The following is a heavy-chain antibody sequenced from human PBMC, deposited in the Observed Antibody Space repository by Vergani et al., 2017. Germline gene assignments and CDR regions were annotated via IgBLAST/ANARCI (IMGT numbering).Heavy chain of an antibody. D-gene: IGHD3-22*01. CDR3: ARGGGFCYDSSGFDY. CDR1: GGSISSYY. CDR2: IYYSGST. J-gene: IGHJ4*02. V-gene: IGHV4-59*01. Sequence: QVQLQESGPGLVKPSETLSLTCTVSGGSISSYYWRWIRQPPGKGLEWIGYIYYSGSTNYNPSLKSRVTISVDTSKNQFSLKLSAVTAADTAVYYCARGGGFCYDSSGFDYWGQGTLVTVSS.